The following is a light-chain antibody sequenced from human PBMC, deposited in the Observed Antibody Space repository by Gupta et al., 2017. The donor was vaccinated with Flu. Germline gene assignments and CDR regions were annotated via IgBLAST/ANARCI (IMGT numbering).Light chain of an antibody. J-gene: IGLJ2*01. CDR3: PAWDAGPSILL. CDR2: SNH. Sequence: SVLIQPPSASGPPGQRVIISCSGGYSNIGSNAVNWYQHLPGTAPKLLIYSNHQRPSGVPERFSGSKSGTSASLAISGLQAEDEADYYCPAWDAGPSILLFGGGTKLTVL. V-gene: IGLV1-44*01. CDR1: YSNIGSNA.